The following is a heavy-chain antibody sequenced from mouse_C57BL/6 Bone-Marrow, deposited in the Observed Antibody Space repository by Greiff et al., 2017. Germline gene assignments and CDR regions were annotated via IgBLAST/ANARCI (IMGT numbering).Heavy chain of an antibody. CDR2: IDPSDSYT. J-gene: IGHJ2*01. CDR3: APLLPTGFDY. V-gene: IGHV1-69*01. Sequence: QVQLQQPGAELVMPGASVKLSCKASGYTFTSYWMHWVKQRPGQGLEWIGEIDPSDSYTNYNQKFKGKSTLTVDKSSSTAYMQLSSLISEDSAVYYCAPLLPTGFDYWGQGTTLTVSS. D-gene: IGHD1-2*01. CDR1: GYTFTSYW.